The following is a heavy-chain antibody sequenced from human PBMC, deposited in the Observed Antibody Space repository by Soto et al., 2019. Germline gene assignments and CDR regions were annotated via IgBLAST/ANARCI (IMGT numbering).Heavy chain of an antibody. CDR2: INPSGGST. CDR1: GYTFTSYY. Sequence: ASVKVSCKASGYTFTSYYMHWVRQAPGQGLEWMGIINPSGGSTSYAQKFQGRVTMTRDTSTSTVYMELSSLRSEDTAVYYCARDFSDGYCTNGVCKPYNWFDPWGQGTLVTVS. J-gene: IGHJ5*02. D-gene: IGHD2-8*01. V-gene: IGHV1-46*01. CDR3: ARDFSDGYCTNGVCKPYNWFDP.